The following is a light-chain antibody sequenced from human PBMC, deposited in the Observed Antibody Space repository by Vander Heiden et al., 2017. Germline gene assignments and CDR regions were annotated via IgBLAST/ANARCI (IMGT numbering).Light chain of an antibody. CDR1: QSIHYY. Sequence: EIQMTQSPSTLSAPVGDRVTVTCRASQSIHYYLAWFQQKPGKAPNLLISNASNLESGVPSRFSGSGSGTEFTLTITRLQPDDFATYFCQQYHSPWTFGQGTKLE. CDR3: QQYHSPWT. CDR2: NAS. V-gene: IGKV1-5*01. J-gene: IGKJ1*01.